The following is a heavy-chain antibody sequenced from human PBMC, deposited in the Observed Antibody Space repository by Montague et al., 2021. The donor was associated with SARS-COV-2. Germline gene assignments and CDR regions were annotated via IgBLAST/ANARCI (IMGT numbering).Heavy chain of an antibody. Sequence: SETLSLTCTVSGGSISSYYWSWIRQPAGKGLEWIGRIYTSGTTNYNPSLKSRVTMSVDTSKNQFSLKLSSVTAADTAVCYCAGGSGIINFYISGMDVWGQGTTVTVSS. CDR2: IYTSGTT. J-gene: IGHJ6*02. D-gene: IGHD3-10*01. CDR1: GGSISSYY. CDR3: AGGSGIINFYISGMDV. V-gene: IGHV4-4*07.